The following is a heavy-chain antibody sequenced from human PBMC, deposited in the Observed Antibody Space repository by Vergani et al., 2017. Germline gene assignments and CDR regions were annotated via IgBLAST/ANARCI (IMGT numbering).Heavy chain of an antibody. CDR3: ARDTYYYGSGEDYYYGMDV. J-gene: IGHJ6*02. D-gene: IGHD3-10*01. CDR2: ISSSSSYI. Sequence: EVQLVESGGVVVQPGGSLRLSCAASGFTFDDYAMHWVRQAPGKGLEWVSSISSSSSYIYYADSVKGRFTISRDNAKNSLYLQMNSLRAEDTAVYYCARDTYYYGSGEDYYYGMDVWGQGTTVTVSS. V-gene: IGHV3-21*01. CDR1: GFTFDDYA.